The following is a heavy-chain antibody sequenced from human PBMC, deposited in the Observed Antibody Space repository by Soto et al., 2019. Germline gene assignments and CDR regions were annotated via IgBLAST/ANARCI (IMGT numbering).Heavy chain of an antibody. J-gene: IGHJ5*02. D-gene: IGHD2-15*01. CDR2: IYPGDSDT. CDR1: GYSFTSYW. Sequence: EVQLVQSGAEVKKPGESLKISCKGSGYSFTSYWIGWVRQMPGKGLEWMGIIYPGDSDTRYSPSFQGQVTISADKSISAAYLQWSSLKASDTAMYYCARRDCSGGSCYRLDPWGQGTLVTVSS. CDR3: ARRDCSGGSCYRLDP. V-gene: IGHV5-51*03.